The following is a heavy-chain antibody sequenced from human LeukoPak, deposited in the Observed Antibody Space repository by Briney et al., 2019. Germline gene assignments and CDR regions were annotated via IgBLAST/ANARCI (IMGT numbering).Heavy chain of an antibody. CDR2: ISSSGSYK. D-gene: IGHD6-19*01. Sequence: GGSLRLSCAASGFTFSSFSMNWVRQAPGKGLEWVSSISSSGSYKYYADSVKGRFTISRDNAENSLYLQMNSLRAEDTAVYYCARGLSSGWGQGTLVTVSS. J-gene: IGHJ4*02. CDR1: GFTFSSFS. V-gene: IGHV3-21*01. CDR3: ARGLSSG.